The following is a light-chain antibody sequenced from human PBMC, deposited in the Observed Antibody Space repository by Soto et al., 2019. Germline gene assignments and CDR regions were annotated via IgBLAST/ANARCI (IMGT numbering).Light chain of an antibody. CDR1: QTVRNNY. J-gene: IGKJ4*01. V-gene: IGKV3-20*01. Sequence: TQAPSTLSLFSGERANLLLTCSQTVRNNYLAWYQKKTGQDTRLLIYDESSRATGIQDRLSGGGSGKDFTLTISRMQNEELAVYYCQKFSSYPLTFGGGPKVDIK. CDR2: DES. CDR3: QKFSSYPLT.